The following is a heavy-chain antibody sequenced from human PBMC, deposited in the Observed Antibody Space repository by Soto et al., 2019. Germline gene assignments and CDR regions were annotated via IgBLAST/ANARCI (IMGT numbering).Heavy chain of an antibody. D-gene: IGHD3-22*01. CDR1: GGSISSGDYY. V-gene: IGHV4-30-4*01. Sequence: PSETLSLTCTVSGGSISSGDYYWSWIRQPPGKGLEWIGYIYYSGSTYYNPSLKSRVTISVDTSKNQFSLKLSSVTAADTAVYYCARVGPDSSGYYYSAWYFDLWGRGTLLTVSS. CDR2: IYYSGST. CDR3: ARVGPDSSGYYYSAWYFDL. J-gene: IGHJ2*01.